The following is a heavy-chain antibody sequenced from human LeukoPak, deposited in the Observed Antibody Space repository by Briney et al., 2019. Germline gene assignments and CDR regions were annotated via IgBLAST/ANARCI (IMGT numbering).Heavy chain of an antibody. CDR3: ASSEVAAAGTFFGY. Sequence: ASVKISCKASGYTFTGYYMHWVRQAPGQGLEWMGWINPNSGGTNYAQKFQGRVTMTRDTSISTAYMELSRLRSDDTAVYYCASSEVAAAGTFFGYWGQGTLVTVSS. CDR2: INPNSGGT. CDR1: GYTFTGYY. J-gene: IGHJ4*02. V-gene: IGHV1-2*02. D-gene: IGHD6-13*01.